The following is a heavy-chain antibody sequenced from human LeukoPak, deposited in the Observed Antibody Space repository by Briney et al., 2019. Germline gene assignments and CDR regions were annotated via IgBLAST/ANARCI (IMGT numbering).Heavy chain of an antibody. V-gene: IGHV3-15*01. CDR1: GFTFSDAW. CDR2: IKSKIDGWTI. Sequence: GGSLRLSCVGSGFTFSDAWISWVRQAPGTGLEWVGRIKSKIDGWTIDYAAPVKGRFTISRDDSRNTLYLQMNSLKTEDTAVYYCTTRRQDGCWGQGTLVTVS. D-gene: IGHD6-25*01. CDR3: TTRRQDGC. J-gene: IGHJ4*02.